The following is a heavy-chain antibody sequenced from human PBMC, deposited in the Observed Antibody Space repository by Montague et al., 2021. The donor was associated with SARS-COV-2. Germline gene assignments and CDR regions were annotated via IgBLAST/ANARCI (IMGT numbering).Heavy chain of an antibody. CDR3: ARAMGFLVLMVYVMGAFDI. V-gene: IGHV4-31*03. J-gene: IGHJ3*02. D-gene: IGHD2-8*01. Sequence: TLSLTCTVSGGSISSGGYYWGWIRQHPGKGLEWIGYIYYSGSTYYNPSLKSRVTLSVDTSKNQFSLKLSSVTAADTAVYYCARAMGFLVLMVYVMGAFDIWGQGTMVTVSS. CDR2: IYYSGST. CDR1: GGSISSGGYY.